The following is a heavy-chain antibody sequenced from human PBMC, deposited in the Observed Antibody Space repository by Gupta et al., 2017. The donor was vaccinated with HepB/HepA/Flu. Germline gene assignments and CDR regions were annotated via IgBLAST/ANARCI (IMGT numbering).Heavy chain of an antibody. CDR2: IKQDASEI. V-gene: IGHV3-7*01. D-gene: IGHD1-26*01. J-gene: IGHJ4*02. CDR1: GFTFSNHW. Sequence: EVQLVESGGDLVQPGGSLRLSCAASGFTFSNHWMDWVRQAPGKGREWVATIKQDASEIYYVNSVRGRFTISRDNGKTSLYLQMNSLRAEDTAIYYCASVWDMGYWGQGTLVTVSS. CDR3: ASVWDMGY.